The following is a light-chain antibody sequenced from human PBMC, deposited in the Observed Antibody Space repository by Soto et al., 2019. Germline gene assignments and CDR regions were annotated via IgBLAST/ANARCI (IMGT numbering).Light chain of an antibody. CDR2: SNN. Sequence: QSVLTQPTSASGTPGQRVTISCSGSSSNIGSNTVNWYQQLPGTAPKLLIYSNNQRPSGVPDRFSGSKSGTSASLAISGLQSEDEADYYCAAWDDSLNGDVFATGTKVTVL. CDR3: AAWDDSLNGDV. V-gene: IGLV1-44*01. J-gene: IGLJ1*01. CDR1: SSNIGSNT.